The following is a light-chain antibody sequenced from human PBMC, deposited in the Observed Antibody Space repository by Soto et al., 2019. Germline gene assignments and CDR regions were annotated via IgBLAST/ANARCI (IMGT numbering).Light chain of an antibody. Sequence: LKQSPATVSLSPGERGTLSCRASESVTNYLAWYQQKPGQAPRLLVYDVSNRATGIPARFSGGGSGTDFTLTISNLEPEDFAVYYCPQSGSSSWTFAQRSMVDVK. CDR1: ESVTNY. J-gene: IGKJ1*01. V-gene: IGKV3-11*01. CDR2: DVS. CDR3: PQSGSSSWT.